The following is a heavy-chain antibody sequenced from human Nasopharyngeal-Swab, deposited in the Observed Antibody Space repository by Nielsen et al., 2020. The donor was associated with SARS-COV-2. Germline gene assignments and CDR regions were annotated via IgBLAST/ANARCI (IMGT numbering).Heavy chain of an antibody. CDR1: GLTFSSYA. J-gene: IGHJ4*02. D-gene: IGHD2-21*02. CDR3: AKGSTYGGAVTTIDFDY. V-gene: IGHV3-23*01. CDR2: ISGSGGST. Sequence: DSLKISCAASGLTFSSYAMSWVRQAPGKGLEWVSAISGSGGSTYYADSVKGRFTISRDNSKNTLYLQMNSLRAEDTAVYYCAKGSTYGGAVTTIDFDYWGQGTLVTVSS.